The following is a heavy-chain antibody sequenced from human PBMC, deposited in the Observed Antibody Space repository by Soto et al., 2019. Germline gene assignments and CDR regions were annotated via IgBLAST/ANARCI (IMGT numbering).Heavy chain of an antibody. CDR2: INAGNGNT. D-gene: IGHD3-22*01. CDR1: GYTFSRYA. J-gene: IGHJ4*02. V-gene: IGHV1-3*01. Sequence: QVHLAQSGPEAKKPGASVKLSCQASGYTFSRYAMHWVRQTPGQSLEWMGWINAGNGNTKYSQKFQGRVILTWDTSAXTAXMELRSLTSEDTAIYYCARKDALWDSSDLDYWGQGTLVTVSS. CDR3: ARKDALWDSSDLDY.